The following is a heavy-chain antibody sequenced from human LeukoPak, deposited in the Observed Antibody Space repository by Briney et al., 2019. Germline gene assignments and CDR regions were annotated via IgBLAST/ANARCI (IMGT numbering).Heavy chain of an antibody. Sequence: PSETLPLTRAVQGVPISGFFWSWIRQPPGKGLEWIAEINHSGGTNYNPSLKSRATISVDTSENQFSLRVTSVTAADTAVYYCARIRCGHTDDRCYNYWGQGTLVTVSS. D-gene: IGHD2-8*01. CDR3: ARIRCGHTDDRCYNY. J-gene: IGHJ4*02. CDR1: GVPISGFF. V-gene: IGHV4-34*01. CDR2: INHSGGT.